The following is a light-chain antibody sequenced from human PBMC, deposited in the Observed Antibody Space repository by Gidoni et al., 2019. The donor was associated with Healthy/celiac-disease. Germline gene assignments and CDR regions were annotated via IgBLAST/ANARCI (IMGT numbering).Light chain of an antibody. CDR3: QQSYSTPPT. CDR2: AAS. Sequence: DIQMTQSPSSLSASVGDRVTITCRASQSISSYLNWYQQKPGKAPKLLIYAASSLQSGVTSRFSGSGSGTDFTLTISSLQPEDFATYYCQQSYSTPPTFGQXTKVEIK. CDR1: QSISSY. V-gene: IGKV1-39*01. J-gene: IGKJ1*01.